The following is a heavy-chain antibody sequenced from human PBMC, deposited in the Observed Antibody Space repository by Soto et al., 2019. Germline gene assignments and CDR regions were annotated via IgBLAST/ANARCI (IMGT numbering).Heavy chain of an antibody. Sequence: SETLSLTCAVYGGSFSGYYWSWIRQPPGKGLEWIGEINHSGSTNYNPSLKSQDTISEDTSKNQLSLKLRSVTAADTAVYYCARGRGTMTLAYYYYGMDVWGQGTTVTVS. CDR1: GGSFSGYY. CDR3: ARGRGTMTLAYYYYGMDV. J-gene: IGHJ6*02. D-gene: IGHD3-22*01. CDR2: INHSGST. V-gene: IGHV4-34*01.